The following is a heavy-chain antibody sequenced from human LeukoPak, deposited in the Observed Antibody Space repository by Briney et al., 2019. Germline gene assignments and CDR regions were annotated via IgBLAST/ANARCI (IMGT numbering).Heavy chain of an antibody. CDR3: ARENFQY. CDR1: GFTFSSYT. V-gene: IGHV3-21*01. J-gene: IGHJ4*02. Sequence: GGSLRLSCSASGFTFSSYTMNWVRQAPGKGLEWVSSISGRSTYISYADSVKGRFTISRDNAKNSLSLQTNSLRAEDTAVYYCARENFQYWAQGTLVTVSS. CDR2: ISGRSTYI.